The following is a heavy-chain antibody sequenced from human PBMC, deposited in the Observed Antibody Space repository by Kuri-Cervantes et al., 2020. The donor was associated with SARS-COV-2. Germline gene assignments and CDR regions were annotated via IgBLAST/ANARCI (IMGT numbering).Heavy chain of an antibody. CDR3: AGVDLWFGELYLDY. D-gene: IGHD3-10*01. Sequence: SVKVSCKASGGTFSSYAISWVRQAPGQGLEWMGGIIPIFGTANYAQKLQGRVTMTTDTSTSTAYMELRSLRSDDTAVYYCAGVDLWFGELYLDYWGQGTLVTDSS. V-gene: IGHV1-69*05. CDR1: GGTFSSYA. CDR2: IIPIFGTA. J-gene: IGHJ4*02.